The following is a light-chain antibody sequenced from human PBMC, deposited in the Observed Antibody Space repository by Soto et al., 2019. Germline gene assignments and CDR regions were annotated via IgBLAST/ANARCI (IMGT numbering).Light chain of an antibody. Sequence: DIQMTQSPSTLSASVGDRFTITCRASRSISNWLAWYQQRPGIAPKLLIYDASSLGSGVPSRFSGSGSGTEFTLTITRLQPDDFATYYCQQYNTYSTFGQGTRLEIK. CDR1: RSISNW. J-gene: IGKJ5*01. V-gene: IGKV1-5*01. CDR2: DAS. CDR3: QQYNTYST.